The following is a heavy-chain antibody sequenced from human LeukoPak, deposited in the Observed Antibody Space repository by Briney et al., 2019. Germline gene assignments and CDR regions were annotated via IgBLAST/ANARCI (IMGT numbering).Heavy chain of an antibody. CDR2: INHSGST. J-gene: IGHJ3*02. Sequence: PSETLSLTCAVYGGSFSGYYWSWIRQPPGRGLEWIGEINHSGSTNYNPSLKSRVTISVDTSKNQFSLKLSSVTAADTAVYYCADSSGWYDAFDIWGQGTMVTVSS. CDR1: GGSFSGYY. CDR3: ADSSGWYDAFDI. D-gene: IGHD6-19*01. V-gene: IGHV4-34*01.